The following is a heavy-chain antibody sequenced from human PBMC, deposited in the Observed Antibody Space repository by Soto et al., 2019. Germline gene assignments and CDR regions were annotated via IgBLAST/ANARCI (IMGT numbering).Heavy chain of an antibody. Sequence: SQTLSLTCAISGDSVSSNSAAWNWIRQSPSRGLEWLGRTYYRSKWYNDYAVSVKSRITINPDTSKNQFSLQLNSVTPEDTAVYYCASEEGRGGSQAGPHPPTKWFDPWDQGTLVTASS. J-gene: IGHJ5*02. CDR1: GDSVSSNSAA. CDR3: ASEEGRGGSQAGPHPPTKWFDP. V-gene: IGHV6-1*01. D-gene: IGHD3-10*01. CDR2: TYYRSKWYN.